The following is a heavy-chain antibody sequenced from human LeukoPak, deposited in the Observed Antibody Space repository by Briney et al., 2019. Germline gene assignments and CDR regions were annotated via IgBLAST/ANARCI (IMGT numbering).Heavy chain of an antibody. Sequence: ASVKVSCKASGYIFTGYYMHWVRQAPGQGLEWMGWINPNSGGTNYAQKFQGRVTITRNTSISTAYMELSSLRSEDTAVYYCARLSGTSTYCGGDCLDYFDYWGQGTLVTVSS. D-gene: IGHD2-21*01. CDR1: GYIFTGYY. CDR3: ARLSGTSTYCGGDCLDYFDY. J-gene: IGHJ4*02. V-gene: IGHV1-2*02. CDR2: INPNSGGT.